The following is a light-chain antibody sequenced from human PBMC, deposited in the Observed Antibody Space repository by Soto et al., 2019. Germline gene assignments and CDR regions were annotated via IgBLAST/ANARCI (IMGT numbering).Light chain of an antibody. CDR3: CSYAGITTHV. CDR1: SSDVGSYHL. CDR2: DVR. V-gene: IGLV2-23*02. Sequence: QSVLAQPASVSGSPGQSITISCTGTSSDVGSYHLVSWYQQHPGKAPRLMIYDVRKRPPGVSNRFSGSKSGNTASLTISGLQAEDEADYYCCSYAGITTHVFGTGTKVTVL. J-gene: IGLJ1*01.